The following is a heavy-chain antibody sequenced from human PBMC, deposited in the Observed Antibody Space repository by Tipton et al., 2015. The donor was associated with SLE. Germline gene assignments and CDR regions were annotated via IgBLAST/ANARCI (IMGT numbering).Heavy chain of an antibody. Sequence: TLSLTCTVSGASISSYYWSWIRQFPGKGLEWIGYIHTSGSTNYNPSLKSRVTISVDTSKNQFSLKLSSVTAADTAVYYCAIPTTQHCSGGGCYRHDAFDIWGQGTMVTVSS. V-gene: IGHV4-4*08. D-gene: IGHD2-15*01. CDR3: AIPTTQHCSGGGCYRHDAFDI. J-gene: IGHJ3*02. CDR2: IHTSGST. CDR1: GASISSYY.